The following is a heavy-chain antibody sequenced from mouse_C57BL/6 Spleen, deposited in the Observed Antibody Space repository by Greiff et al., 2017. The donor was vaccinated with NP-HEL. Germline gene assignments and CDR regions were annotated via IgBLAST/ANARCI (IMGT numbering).Heavy chain of an antibody. CDR1: GYTFTSYW. V-gene: IGHV1-69*01. D-gene: IGHD3-2*02. CDR3: ARGGYVDYYAMDY. Sequence: QVQLKQPGAELVMPGASVKLSCKASGYTFTSYWMHWVKQRPGQGLEWIGEIDPSDSYTNYNQKFKGKSTLTVDKSSSTAYMQLSSLTSEDSAVYYCARGGYVDYYAMDYWGQGTSVTVSS. J-gene: IGHJ4*01. CDR2: IDPSDSYT.